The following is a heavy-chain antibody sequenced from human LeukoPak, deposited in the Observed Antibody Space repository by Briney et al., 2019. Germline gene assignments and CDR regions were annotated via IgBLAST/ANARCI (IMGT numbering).Heavy chain of an antibody. D-gene: IGHD3-10*01. CDR3: ARDLRFGELSDY. V-gene: IGHV1-2*02. J-gene: IGHJ4*02. Sequence: ASVKVSCKASGYTFTGYYMHWVRQAPGQGLEWMGWINPNSGGANYAQKFQGRVTMTRDTSISTAYMELSRLRSDDTAVYYCARDLRFGELSDYWGQGTLVTVSS. CDR2: INPNSGGA. CDR1: GYTFTGYY.